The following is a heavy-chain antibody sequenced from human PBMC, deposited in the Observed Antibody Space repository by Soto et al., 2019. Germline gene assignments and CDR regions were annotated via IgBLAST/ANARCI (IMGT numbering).Heavy chain of an antibody. CDR2: IYWDDDK. Sequence: QITLRESGPTLVQPTQTLTLTCTLSGVSLTTSGVGVGWIRQPPGKALEWLALIYWDDDKRFSPSLKSRLALTSDTPKHQMVMTMTDMAPVDTALYYCAPRQRTVVVGAPFDLWGQGSQVTVSS. CDR3: APRQRTVVVGAPFDL. D-gene: IGHD2-15*01. V-gene: IGHV2-5*02. CDR1: GVSLTTSGVG. J-gene: IGHJ4*02.